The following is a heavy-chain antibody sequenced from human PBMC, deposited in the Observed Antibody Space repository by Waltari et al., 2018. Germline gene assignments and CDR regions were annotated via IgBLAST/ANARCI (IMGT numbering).Heavy chain of an antibody. CDR1: GGSISSGSYY. CDR2: IYTSGST. Sequence: QVQLQESGPGLVKPSQTLSLTCTVPGGSISSGSYYWSWIRQPAGKGLEWIGRIYTSGSTNYNPSLKSRVTISVDTSKNQFSLKLSSVTAADTAVYYCAREPLTGSSQRDYWGQGTLVTVSS. D-gene: IGHD6-13*01. V-gene: IGHV4-61*02. CDR3: AREPLTGSSQRDY. J-gene: IGHJ4*02.